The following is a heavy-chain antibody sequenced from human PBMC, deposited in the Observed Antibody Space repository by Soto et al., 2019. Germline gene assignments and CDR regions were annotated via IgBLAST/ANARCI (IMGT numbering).Heavy chain of an antibody. D-gene: IGHD4-4*01. CDR1: GGTFSSYA. CDR3: ARTLMTTVTTLNYGKDV. Sequence: QVQLVQSGAEVKKPGSSVKVSCKASGGTFSSYAISWVRQAPGQGLEWMGGIIPIFGTANYAQKFQGRVTITAEESTSTAYMELSSLRTEDTAVYYWARTLMTTVTTLNYGKDVWGQGTTVTVSS. J-gene: IGHJ6*02. CDR2: IIPIFGTA. V-gene: IGHV1-69*01.